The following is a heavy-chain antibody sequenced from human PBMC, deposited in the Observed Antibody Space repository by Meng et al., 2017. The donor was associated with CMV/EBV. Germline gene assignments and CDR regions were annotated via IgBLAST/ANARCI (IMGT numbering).Heavy chain of an antibody. V-gene: IGHV3-73*01. CDR2: IRSKANSYAT. Sequence: SGFTFTGSAMPWARQVSGRGLEWVCRIRSKANSYATAYAASVKGRFTISRDDSKNTAYLQMNSLKTEDTAVYYCTRLRAYDSSDSDYWGQGTLVTVSS. J-gene: IGHJ4*02. CDR3: TRLRAYDSSDSDY. D-gene: IGHD3-22*01. CDR1: GFTFTGSA.